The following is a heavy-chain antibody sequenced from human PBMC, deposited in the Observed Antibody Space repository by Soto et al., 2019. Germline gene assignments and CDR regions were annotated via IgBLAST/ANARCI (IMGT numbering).Heavy chain of an antibody. D-gene: IGHD6-6*01. CDR3: ARTDAYNSSFFDS. Sequence: QVQLQEMGPGLVKPSQTLTITCTVSGDSVNSAYWSWIRQLPGKGLEWMGNIYHTGRTFYNPSLKAQVAISSRTFKPLLPLEMRSVASADTAVYYCARTDAYNSSFFDSWGLGTVVTVSS. CDR2: IYHTGRT. J-gene: IGHJ4*02. V-gene: IGHV4-31*01. CDR1: GDSVNSAY.